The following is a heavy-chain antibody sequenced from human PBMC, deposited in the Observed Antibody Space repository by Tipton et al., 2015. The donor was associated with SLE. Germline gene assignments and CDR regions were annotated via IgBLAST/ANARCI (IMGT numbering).Heavy chain of an antibody. J-gene: IGHJ6*03. Sequence: TLSLTCAVSGGSISSGGYSWSWIRQPPGKGLEWIGYIYHSGTTYYNPSLKSRVTISVDRSKNHFSLKLSSVTAADTAVYYCARVGRSHYYFYYYLVVWGKATTVTVSS. CDR1: GGSISSGGYS. CDR3: ARVGRSHYYFYYYLVV. V-gene: IGHV4-30-2*01. CDR2: IYHSGTT.